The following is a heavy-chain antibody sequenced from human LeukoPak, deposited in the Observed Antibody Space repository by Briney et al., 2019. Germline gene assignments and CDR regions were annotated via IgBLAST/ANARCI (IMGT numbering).Heavy chain of an antibody. D-gene: IGHD3-9*01. CDR2: IKGDGSHT. CDR1: GFTFSSYW. CDR3: VRDWDHFDFDS. Sequence: GGSLRLSCAASGFTFSSYWMHWVRQAPGKGLVWVSRIKGDGSHTIYADSVKGRFTISRDNAKNTLYLQMRSLRAEDTAVYYCVRDWDHFDFDSWGQGTLVTVSS. J-gene: IGHJ5*01. V-gene: IGHV3-74*01.